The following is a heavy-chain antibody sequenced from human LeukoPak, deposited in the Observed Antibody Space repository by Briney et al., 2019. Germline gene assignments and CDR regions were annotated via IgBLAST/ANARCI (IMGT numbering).Heavy chain of an antibody. CDR1: GFTFSTYG. Sequence: GGSLRLSCAASGFTFSTYGMHWVRQAPGKGLEWVAFIQYDGGIKYSADSVKGRFTISRDNSKKTLYLQMNSLRAEDTVVYYCAKVKSGNYNGFDYWGQGTLVTVSS. D-gene: IGHD1-26*01. V-gene: IGHV3-30*02. CDR2: IQYDGGIK. J-gene: IGHJ4*02. CDR3: AKVKSGNYNGFDY.